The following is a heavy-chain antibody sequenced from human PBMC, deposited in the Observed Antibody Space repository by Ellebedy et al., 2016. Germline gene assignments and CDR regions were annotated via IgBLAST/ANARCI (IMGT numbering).Heavy chain of an antibody. J-gene: IGHJ3*02. CDR2: ISPGRGSTI. Sequence: GESLKISXTASAFTFSSYSMNWVRQTPGKGLEWLSFISPGRGSTIYYADSVKGRFTISRDNARNSLYLQMNNLRDEDTALYYCTRGGLDNSFDIWGQGTMVTVSS. CDR1: AFTFSSYS. D-gene: IGHD3/OR15-3a*01. CDR3: TRGGLDNSFDI. V-gene: IGHV3-48*02.